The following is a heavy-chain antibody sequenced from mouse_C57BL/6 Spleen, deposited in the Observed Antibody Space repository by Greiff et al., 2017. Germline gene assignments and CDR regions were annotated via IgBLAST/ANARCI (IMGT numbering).Heavy chain of an antibody. Sequence: QVQLQQPGAELVRPGSSVTLSCKASGYTFTSYWLDWVKQRPGQGLEWIGNIYPSDSETHYNQKFKDKATLTVDKSSSTAYMQLSSLTSEDSAVYYCALLGRGAVDYWGQGTSVTVSS. J-gene: IGHJ4*01. CDR2: IYPSDSET. D-gene: IGHD4-1*01. V-gene: IGHV1-61*01. CDR1: GYTFTSYW. CDR3: ALLGRGAVDY.